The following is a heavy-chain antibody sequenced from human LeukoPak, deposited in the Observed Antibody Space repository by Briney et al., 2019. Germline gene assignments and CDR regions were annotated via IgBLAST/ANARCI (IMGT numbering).Heavy chain of an antibody. D-gene: IGHD4-11*01. J-gene: IGHJ4*02. CDR3: NTGVFYSSAGYLEFDY. CDR1: GFTFNNYC. CDR2: ISGDGGST. Sequence: GGSLRLSCAASGFTFNNYCMSWVRQAPGKGLEWVTLISGDGGSTYYADSVKGRFTISRDNSKNSIYLQMNSLRTEDTTLYYCNTGVFYSSAGYLEFDYWGQGTLVTVSS. V-gene: IGHV3-43*02.